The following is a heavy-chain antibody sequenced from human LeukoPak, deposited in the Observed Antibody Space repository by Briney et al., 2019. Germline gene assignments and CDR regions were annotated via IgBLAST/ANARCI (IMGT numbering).Heavy chain of an antibody. CDR2: INPNSGGT. CDR1: GYTFTGYY. Sequence: ASVKVSCKASGYTFTGYYMHWVRQAPGQGLEWMGWINPNSGGTNYAQKFQGRVTMTRDTSISTAYMELSRLRSDDTAVCYCARDGSIAAAAAWFDPWGQGTLVTVSS. CDR3: ARDGSIAAAAAWFDP. D-gene: IGHD6-13*01. J-gene: IGHJ5*02. V-gene: IGHV1-2*02.